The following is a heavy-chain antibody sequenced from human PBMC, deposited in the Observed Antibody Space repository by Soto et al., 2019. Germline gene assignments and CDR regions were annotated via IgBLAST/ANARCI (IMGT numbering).Heavy chain of an antibody. D-gene: IGHD1-7*01. Sequence: LRRTLSLTCALSGASIGSDSLWSWVRQPPGKGLEWIAEIHHSGDDNYTPSLQSRAIISLDKSGNQFSLKLMSVTAADTAVYYCEELKCGKCGTDWGQCTPVTVSS. CDR2: IHHSGDD. CDR1: GASIGSDSL. CDR3: EELKCGKCGTD. J-gene: IGHJ1*01. V-gene: IGHV4-4*02.